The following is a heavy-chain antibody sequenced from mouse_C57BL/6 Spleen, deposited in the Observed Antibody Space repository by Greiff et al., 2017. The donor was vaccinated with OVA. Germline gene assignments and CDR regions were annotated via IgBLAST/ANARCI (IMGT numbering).Heavy chain of an antibody. D-gene: IGHD3-2*02. J-gene: IGHJ3*01. CDR2: IDPSDSEP. CDR1: GYTFTSYW. CDR3: ARSSGRGAWFAY. Sequence: QVQLQQPGAELVRPGSSVKLSCKASGYTFTSYWMHWVKQRPIQGLEWIGNIDPSDSEPHYNQQFKDKATLTVAKSSSTAYMQLSSLTSEDSAVYYSARSSGRGAWFAYWGQGTLVTVSA. V-gene: IGHV1-52*01.